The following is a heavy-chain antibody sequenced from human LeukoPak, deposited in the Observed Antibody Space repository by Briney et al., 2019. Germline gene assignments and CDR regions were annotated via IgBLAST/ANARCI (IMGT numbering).Heavy chain of an antibody. J-gene: IGHJ4*02. CDR2: TSNSGSTK. D-gene: IGHD5-12*01. Sequence: QPGGSLRLSCAASGFTFSSYSMNWVRQAPGKGLEWVSYTSNSGSTKYYADSVKGRFTISRDNSKNTLYLQMNSLRAEDTAVYYCARDPQRYSGYVPSPGYWGQGTLVTVSS. V-gene: IGHV3-48*01. CDR1: GFTFSSYS. CDR3: ARDPQRYSGYVPSPGY.